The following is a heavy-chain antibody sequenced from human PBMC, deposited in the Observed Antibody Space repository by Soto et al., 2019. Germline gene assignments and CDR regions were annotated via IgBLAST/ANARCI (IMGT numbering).Heavy chain of an antibody. CDR1: GGSISSYY. CDR2: IYYSGST. V-gene: IGHV4-59*01. D-gene: IGHD3-10*01. CDR3: ARDSGIWFGELEVSWFDP. J-gene: IGHJ5*02. Sequence: PSETLSLTCTVSGGSISSYYWSWIRQPPGKGLEWIGYIYYSGSTNYNPSLKSRVTISVDTSKNQFSLKLSSVTAADTAVYYCARDSGIWFGELEVSWFDPWGQGTLVTVSS.